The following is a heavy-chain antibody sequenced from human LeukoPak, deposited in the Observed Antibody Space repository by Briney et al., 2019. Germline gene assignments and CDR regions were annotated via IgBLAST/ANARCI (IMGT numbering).Heavy chain of an antibody. Sequence: GGTLRLSCAASGFTFSSYGMSWVRQAPGKGLEWVSTISGSGGSTYYADSVKGRFTISRDNSKNTLYLQMNSLRAEDTAVYYCAKELLWFGSPHWGQGTLVTVSS. CDR1: GFTFSSYG. V-gene: IGHV3-23*01. CDR3: AKELLWFGSPH. CDR2: ISGSGGST. J-gene: IGHJ4*02. D-gene: IGHD3-10*01.